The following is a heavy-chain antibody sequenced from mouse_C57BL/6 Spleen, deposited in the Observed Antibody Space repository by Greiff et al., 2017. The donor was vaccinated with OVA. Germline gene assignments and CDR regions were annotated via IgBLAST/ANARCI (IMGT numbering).Heavy chain of an antibody. CDR3: ARSYYGSSSYWYFDV. CDR2: IDPSDSYT. Sequence: QVQLQQPGAELVKPGASVKLSCKASGYTFTSYWMQWVKQRPGQGLEWIGEIDPSDSYTNYNQKFKGKATLTVDTSSSTAYMQLSSLTSEDSAVYYCARSYYGSSSYWYFDVWGTGTTVTVSS. J-gene: IGHJ1*03. CDR1: GYTFTSYW. V-gene: IGHV1-50*01. D-gene: IGHD1-1*01.